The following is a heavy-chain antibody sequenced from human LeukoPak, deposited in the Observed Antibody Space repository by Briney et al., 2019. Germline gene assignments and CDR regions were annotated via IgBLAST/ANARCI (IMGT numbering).Heavy chain of an antibody. Sequence: GGSLRLSCAASGFAFSSYAMSWVRQAPGKGLAWVSAVSGSGGSTYYADSVKGRFTISRDNSKNTLYLQMNTLRAEDTAVYYCAKDHYGGNSFFDYWGQGTLVTVSS. J-gene: IGHJ4*02. D-gene: IGHD4-23*01. CDR2: VSGSGGST. CDR1: GFAFSSYA. CDR3: AKDHYGGNSFFDY. V-gene: IGHV3-23*01.